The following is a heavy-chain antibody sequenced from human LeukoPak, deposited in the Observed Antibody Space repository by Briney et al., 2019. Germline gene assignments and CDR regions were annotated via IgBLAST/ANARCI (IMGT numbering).Heavy chain of an antibody. CDR1: GFTFSNYG. J-gene: IGHJ6*02. D-gene: IGHD2-15*01. Sequence: GSLRLSCAASGFTFSNYGMHWVRQAPGKGLEWVAVISYDESDKYYADSVKGRFTISRDNSKNTLYLQMNSLRPEDTAVYYCAKGVVAATNAAYYGMDVWGQGTTVTVSS. CDR2: ISYDESDK. CDR3: AKGVVAATNAAYYGMDV. V-gene: IGHV3-30*18.